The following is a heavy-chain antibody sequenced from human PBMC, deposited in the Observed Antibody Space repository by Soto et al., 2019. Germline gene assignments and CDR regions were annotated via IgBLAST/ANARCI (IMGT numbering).Heavy chain of an antibody. V-gene: IGHV3-9*01. CDR2: ISWNSGSI. J-gene: IGHJ4*02. Sequence: EVQLVESGGGLVQPGRSLRLSCAASGFTFDDYAMHWVRQAPGKGLEWVSGISWNSGSIGYADSVKGRFTISRDNAKNSLYLQMNSLRAEDTALYYCAKADTWEGQWLPIPGDWGQGTLVTVSS. CDR3: AKADTWEGQWLPIPGD. CDR1: GFTFDDYA. D-gene: IGHD6-19*01.